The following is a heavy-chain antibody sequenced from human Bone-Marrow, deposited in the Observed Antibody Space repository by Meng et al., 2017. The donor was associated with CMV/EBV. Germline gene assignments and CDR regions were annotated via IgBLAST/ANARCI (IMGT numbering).Heavy chain of an antibody. Sequence: SETLSLTCTVSGGSISSSSYYWGWIRQPPGKGLEWIGSIYYSGSTYYNPSLKSRVTISVDTSKNQFSLKLSSVTAADTAVYYCARVAGAIFGVVRWAQGTLATFSS. D-gene: IGHD3-3*01. CDR1: GGSISSSSYY. CDR2: IYYSGST. J-gene: IGHJ4*02. V-gene: IGHV4-39*07. CDR3: ARVAGAIFGVVR.